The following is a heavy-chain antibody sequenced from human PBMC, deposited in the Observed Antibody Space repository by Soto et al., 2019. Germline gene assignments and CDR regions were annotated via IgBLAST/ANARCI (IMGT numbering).Heavy chain of an antibody. Sequence: QVQLVQSGAEVKKPGASVKVSCKASGYSFTDYHIHWVRQAPGQGLEWLGRINPKSGGTSTAQKLQGCDTVNTDTSISAASRELTRMTSDDTAVYYCARGDSTDCSDGVCSFFYNHDMDVWGQGTTVTVSS. CDR1: GYSFTDYH. CDR3: ARGDSTDCSDGVCSFFYNHDMDV. CDR2: INPKSGGT. V-gene: IGHV1-2*04. J-gene: IGHJ6*02. D-gene: IGHD2-8*01.